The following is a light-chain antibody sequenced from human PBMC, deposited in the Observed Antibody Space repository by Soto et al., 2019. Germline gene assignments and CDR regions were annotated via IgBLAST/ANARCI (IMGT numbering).Light chain of an antibody. CDR3: QQYGSEKT. J-gene: IGKJ1*01. CDR1: QSISSS. CDR2: GAS. V-gene: IGKV1-39*01. Sequence: DIQMTQSPSSLSASVGDRVTITCRASQSISSSLNWYQQKPGKAPRLLIYGASSLQSGVPSRFSGSGSGTDFTLTISRLEPEDFAVYYCQQYGSEKTFGQGTKVDIK.